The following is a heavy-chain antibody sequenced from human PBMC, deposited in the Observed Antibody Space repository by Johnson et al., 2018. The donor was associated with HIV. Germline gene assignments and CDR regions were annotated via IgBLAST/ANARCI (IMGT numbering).Heavy chain of an antibody. CDR2: IKQDGSEK. V-gene: IGHV3-7*03. D-gene: IGHD4-23*01. CDR3: AKDLTRSGGNYDAFDI. CDR1: GFTFSSYW. J-gene: IGHJ3*02. Sequence: EVQLVESGGGLVQPGGSLRLSCAASGFTFSSYWMSWVRQAPGKGLECVANIKQDGSEKYYADSVKGRFTISRDNAKNSLYLQMNSLRAEDTALYYCAKDLTRSGGNYDAFDIWGQGTMVTVSS.